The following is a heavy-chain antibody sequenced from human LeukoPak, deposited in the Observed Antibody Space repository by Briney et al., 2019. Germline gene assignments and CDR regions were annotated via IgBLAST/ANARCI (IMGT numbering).Heavy chain of an antibody. CDR3: AVQAPGYSSSWTEEIY. V-gene: IGHV3-23*01. CDR1: GFTFSSYA. J-gene: IGHJ4*02. CDR2: ISGSGGST. D-gene: IGHD6-13*01. Sequence: GGSLRLSCAASGFTFSSYAMSWVRQAPGKGLEWVSAISGSGGSTYYADSVKGRFTISRDNSKNTLYLQMNSLRAEDTAVYHCAVQAPGYSSSWTEEIYWGQGTLVTVSS.